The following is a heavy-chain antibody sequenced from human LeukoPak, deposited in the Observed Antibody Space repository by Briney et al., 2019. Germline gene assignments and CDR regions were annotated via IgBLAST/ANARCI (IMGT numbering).Heavy chain of an antibody. CDR2: IYTCGST. V-gene: IGHV4-4*09. CDR1: GGSNSSYY. J-gene: IGHJ3*02. D-gene: IGHD3-3*01. CDR3: ARERSYYYFWSGYYVGDAFDI. Sequence: SETLSLTCTVSGGSNSSYYWIWLRQPPPKGLEWIGYIYTCGSTNYNPSLKSPVTISVHTSKNQFSLKLSSATAADTAVYYCARERSYYYFWSGYYVGDAFDIWGQGTMVTVSS.